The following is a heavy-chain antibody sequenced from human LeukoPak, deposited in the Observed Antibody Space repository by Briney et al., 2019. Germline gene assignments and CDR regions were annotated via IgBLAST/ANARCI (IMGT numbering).Heavy chain of an antibody. D-gene: IGHD3-22*01. CDR2: ISGSGGAT. CDR1: GFNFGSYG. V-gene: IGHV3-23*01. J-gene: IGHJ4*02. Sequence: GGTLRLSCAASGFNFGSYGMTWVRQAPGKGLEWVSAISGSGGATYYADSVKGLFTISRDNSKNTLYLQMNSLRAEDTAVYYCAGRYDSSGYPLHWGQGTLVTVSS. CDR3: AGRYDSSGYPLH.